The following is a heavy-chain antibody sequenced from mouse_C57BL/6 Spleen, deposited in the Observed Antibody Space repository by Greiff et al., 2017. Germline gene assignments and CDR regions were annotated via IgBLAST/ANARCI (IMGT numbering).Heavy chain of an antibody. CDR1: GYTFTSYW. CDR3: ARPETTVVASRGYFDV. CDR2: IYPGSGST. J-gene: IGHJ1*03. D-gene: IGHD1-1*01. V-gene: IGHV1-55*01. Sequence: VKLQQPGAELVKPGASVKMSCKASGYTFTSYWITWVKQRPGQGLEWIGDIYPGSGSTNYNEKFKSKATLTVDTSSSTAYMQLSSLTSEDSAVYYCARPETTVVASRGYFDVWGTGTTVTVSS.